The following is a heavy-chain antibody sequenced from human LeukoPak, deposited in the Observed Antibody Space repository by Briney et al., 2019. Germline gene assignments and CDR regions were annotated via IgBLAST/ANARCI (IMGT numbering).Heavy chain of an antibody. CDR2: ISLSGVT. V-gene: IGHV4-4*02. CDR1: GGSISSTNW. J-gene: IGHJ4*02. D-gene: IGHD1-26*01. CDR3: SRESGAFSPFGY. Sequence: SGTLSLTCGVSGGSISSTNWWSWVRQPPGQGLEWIGEISLSGVTNYNPSLKSRVTMSLDRSKNHLSLTLTSVTAADAAVYYCSRESGAFSPFGYWGQGTLVTVSS.